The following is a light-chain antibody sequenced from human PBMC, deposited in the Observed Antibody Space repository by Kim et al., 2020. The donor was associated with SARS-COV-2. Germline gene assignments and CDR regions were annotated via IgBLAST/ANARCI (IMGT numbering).Light chain of an antibody. CDR1: QSVNTK. CDR3: QQYHDWAET. Sequence: EIVMTQSPATLSVSPGERATLTCRASQSVNTKLAWYQQKGGRPPRILIYGAYARATGVPARFSGSGSGTDFTLTISSLQSEDFAVYYCQQYHDWAETFGQGTKVDIK. J-gene: IGKJ1*01. CDR2: GAY. V-gene: IGKV3D-15*01.